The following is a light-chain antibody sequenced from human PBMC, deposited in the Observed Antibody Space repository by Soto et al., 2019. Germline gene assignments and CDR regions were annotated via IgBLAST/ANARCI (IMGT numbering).Light chain of an antibody. CDR1: SSDIGGSNS. CDR3: SSSSTSGTLVV. Sequence: QSVLTQPASVSGSPGQTIIISCTGTSSDIGGSNSVSWYQQHPDRAPKLILFDVSHRPSMIPDRFSGSQSGTTAFLTISGLQAVDEADYYCSSSSTSGTLVVFGGGTKLTVL. V-gene: IGLV2-14*01. J-gene: IGLJ3*02. CDR2: DVS.